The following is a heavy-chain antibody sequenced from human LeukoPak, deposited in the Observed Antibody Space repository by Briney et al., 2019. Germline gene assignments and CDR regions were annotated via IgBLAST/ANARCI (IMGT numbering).Heavy chain of an antibody. J-gene: IGHJ6*02. CDR2: INHSGST. Sequence: SETLSLTCAVYGGSFSGYYWSWIRQPPGKGLEWIGEINHSGSTNYNPSLKSRVTISVDTSKNQFSLKLSSVTAADTAVYYCARGHTPRAYSSGWYGYYYYGMDVWGQGTTVTVSS. D-gene: IGHD6-19*01. CDR1: GGSFSGYY. CDR3: ARGHTPRAYSSGWYGYYYYGMDV. V-gene: IGHV4-34*01.